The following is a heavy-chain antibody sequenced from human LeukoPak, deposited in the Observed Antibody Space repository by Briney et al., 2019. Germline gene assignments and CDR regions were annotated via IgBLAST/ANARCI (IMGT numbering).Heavy chain of an antibody. CDR1: GFTFSSYT. CDR2: ITSTSIYI. Sequence: TGGSLRLSCAASGFTFSSYTMNWVRQAPGKGLEWVSSITSTSIYIYYADSVKGRFTISRDNAKTALYLQMNGLRPEDTAIYYCARDRGNIVVAPNAIRGWFDPWGQGTLVTVSS. D-gene: IGHD2-2*02. V-gene: IGHV3-21*01. CDR3: ARDRGNIVVAPNAIRGWFDP. J-gene: IGHJ5*02.